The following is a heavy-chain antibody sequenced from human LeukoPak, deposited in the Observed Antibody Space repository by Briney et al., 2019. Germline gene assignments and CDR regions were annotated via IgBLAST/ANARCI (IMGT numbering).Heavy chain of an antibody. J-gene: IGHJ3*02. D-gene: IGHD3-3*01. CDR1: GYSFTSYW. CDR2: IYPGDSDT. V-gene: IGHV5-51*01. Sequence: GESLKISCQGSGYSFTSYWIGWVRQMPGKCLEWMGIIYPGDSDTRYSPSFQGQVTISADKSISTAYLQWSSLKASDTAMYYCARGEVYYDFWSGSHDAFDIWGQGTMVTVSS. CDR3: ARGEVYYDFWSGSHDAFDI.